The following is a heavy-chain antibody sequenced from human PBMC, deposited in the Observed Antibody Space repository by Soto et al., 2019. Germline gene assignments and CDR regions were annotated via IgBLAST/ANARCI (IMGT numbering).Heavy chain of an antibody. Sequence: PGGSLRHSCAASGVTFSSYSMNWARQAPGKGLEWVSSISSSSSYIYYADSVKGRFTISRDDSKNTLYLQMNSLRAEDTAVYYCAKGSEAIDYWGQGTLVTVSS. CDR2: ISSSSSYI. CDR1: GVTFSSYS. CDR3: AKGSEAIDY. J-gene: IGHJ4*02. V-gene: IGHV3-21*04.